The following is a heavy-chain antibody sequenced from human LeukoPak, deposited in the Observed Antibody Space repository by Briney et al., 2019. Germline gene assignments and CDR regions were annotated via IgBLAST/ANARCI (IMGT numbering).Heavy chain of an antibody. D-gene: IGHD1-26*01. CDR1: DDSITMYY. J-gene: IGHJ3*02. V-gene: IGHV4-59*01. Sequence: PSETLSLTCSVSDDSITMYYWTWIRQPPGKGLEWIGYVDHTGSTNFNPPLNGRVSISRDTSKNLFSLRLRSVTAADTAVYYCARGFGYSGSYSRAFDIWAKGQWSPSLQ. CDR3: ARGFGYSGSYSRAFDI. CDR2: VDHTGST.